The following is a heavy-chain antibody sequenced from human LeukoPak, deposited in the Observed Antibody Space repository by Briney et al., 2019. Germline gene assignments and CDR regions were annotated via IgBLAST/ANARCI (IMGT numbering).Heavy chain of an antibody. CDR3: ARVYPHDADYYYYGMDV. CDR1: GYTFTSYG. D-gene: IGHD1-1*01. Sequence: VASVKVSCKSSGYTFTSYGISWVRQAPGQGLEWMGWISAYNGNTKYPQKLQGGVTMTTDTSTYTAYMELRSLRSDDTAVYYCARVYPHDADYYYYGMDVWGQGTTVTVSS. V-gene: IGHV1-18*01. CDR2: ISAYNGNT. J-gene: IGHJ6*02.